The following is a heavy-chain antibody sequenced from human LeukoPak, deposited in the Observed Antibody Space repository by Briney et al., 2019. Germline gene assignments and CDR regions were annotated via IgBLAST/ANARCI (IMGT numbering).Heavy chain of an antibody. CDR2: ISRGGSSI. CDR3: VRDQYLDY. CDR1: GFSFSDYY. J-gene: IGHJ4*02. V-gene: IGHV3-11*01. Sequence: GGSLRLSCAASGFSFSDYYMSWIRQAPGKGLEWVSSISRGGSSIYYADSVKGRFTISRDNAKNSLDLQMNSLRAEDTAVYYCVRDQYLDYWGQGTLVTVSS.